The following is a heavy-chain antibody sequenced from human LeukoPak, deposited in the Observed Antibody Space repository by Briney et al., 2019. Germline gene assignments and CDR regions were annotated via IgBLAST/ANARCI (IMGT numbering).Heavy chain of an antibody. V-gene: IGHV4-59*01. D-gene: IGHD3-22*01. CDR1: GGSFSGYY. CDR3: ARGIVRLKPPDY. Sequence: SETLSLTCAVYGGSFSGYYWTWIRQPPGKGLEWIGYITYGGNTNYNPSLKSRVSISVDTSKNQFSLELTSVTAADTAVYYCARGIVRLKPPDYWGQGALVTVSS. J-gene: IGHJ4*02. CDR2: ITYGGNT.